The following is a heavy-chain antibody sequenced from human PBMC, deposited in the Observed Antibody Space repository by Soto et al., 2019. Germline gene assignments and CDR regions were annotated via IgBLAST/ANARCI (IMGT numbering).Heavy chain of an antibody. Sequence: QVQLVESGGGVVQPGRSLRLSCAASGFTFSSYGMHWVRQAPGKGLEWVAVISYDGSNKYYADSVKGRFTISRDNSKHTRYLQKNSLRAEDTAVYYCAKDRDSSGCLDYWGQGTLVTVSS. J-gene: IGHJ4*02. CDR1: GFTFSSYG. CDR3: AKDRDSSGCLDY. D-gene: IGHD6-19*01. CDR2: ISYDGSNK. V-gene: IGHV3-30*18.